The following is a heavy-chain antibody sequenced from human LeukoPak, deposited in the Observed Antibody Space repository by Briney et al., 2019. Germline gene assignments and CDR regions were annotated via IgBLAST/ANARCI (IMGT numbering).Heavy chain of an antibody. D-gene: IGHD5-12*01. V-gene: IGHV3-48*01. J-gene: IGHJ4*02. CDR3: ARVGSGYESDY. CDR2: ITNSGNSK. Sequence: GGSLRLSCAASEFTFSSYSMNWVRQAPGKGLEWVSYITNSGNSKSYADSVKGRFTISRDNTKNSLYLQMNSLRAEDTAMYYCARVGSGYESDYWGQGTLVTVSS. CDR1: EFTFSSYS.